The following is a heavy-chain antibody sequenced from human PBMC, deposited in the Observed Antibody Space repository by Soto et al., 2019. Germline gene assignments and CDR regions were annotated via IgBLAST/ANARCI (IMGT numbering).Heavy chain of an antibody. CDR1: GFTFSSYG. CDR2: IRYDGSNK. CDR3: ARDRGSSWYLIYY. Sequence: QVQLVESGGGVGQPGRSLRLSCAASGFTFSSYGMHWVRQAPGKGLEWVAVIRYDGSNKYYADSVKGRFTISKDNSKNTLYLQMNRLRAEDTAVYYCARDRGSSWYLIYYWGQGTLVTVSS. V-gene: IGHV3-33*01. D-gene: IGHD6-13*01. J-gene: IGHJ4*02.